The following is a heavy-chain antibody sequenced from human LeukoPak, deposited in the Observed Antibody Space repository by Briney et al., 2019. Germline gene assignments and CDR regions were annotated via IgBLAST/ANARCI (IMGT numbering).Heavy chain of an antibody. CDR2: IYYSGST. J-gene: IGHJ4*02. CDR3: ARLARDRFDY. CDR1: GGSISSYY. V-gene: IGHV4-59*08. Sequence: SETLSLTCTVSGGSISSYYWSWIRQPPGKGLEWIGYIYYSGSTNYNPSLKSRVTISVDTSKNQFPLKLSSVTAADTAVYYCARLARDRFDYWGQGTLVTVSS.